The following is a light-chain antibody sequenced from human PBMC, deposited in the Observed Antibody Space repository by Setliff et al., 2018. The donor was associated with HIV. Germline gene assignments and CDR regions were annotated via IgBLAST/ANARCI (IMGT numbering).Light chain of an antibody. CDR3: SAYTARSIL. V-gene: IGLV2-14*03. CDR1: SSDVGAYKY. J-gene: IGLJ2*01. CDR2: DVS. Sequence: QSALTQPASVSGSPGQSITISCTGTSSDVGAYKYVSWYQQHPGKAPKIMIFDVSNRPSGVSNRFSGSKSGNTASLTIAGLQAEDGADYFCSAYTARSILFGGGTKGTVL.